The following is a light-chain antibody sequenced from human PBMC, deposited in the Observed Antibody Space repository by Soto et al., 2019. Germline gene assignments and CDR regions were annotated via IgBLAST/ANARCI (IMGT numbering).Light chain of an antibody. J-gene: IGKJ4*01. CDR1: QSVSSN. CDR3: QQYNVWPLT. CDR2: VAS. V-gene: IGKV3-15*01. Sequence: IVMTQSPATLSVSPGERATLSCRASQSVSSNLAWYQQNPGQTLKLLIFVASTRATGIPARFSGSGSGTEFNLTISSLQSEDVAVYYCQQYNVWPLTFGGGTKVEFK.